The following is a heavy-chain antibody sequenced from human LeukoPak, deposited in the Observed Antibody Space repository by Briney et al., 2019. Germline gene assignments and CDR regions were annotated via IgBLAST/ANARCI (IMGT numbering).Heavy chain of an antibody. D-gene: IGHD3-9*01. V-gene: IGHV1-69*05. Sequence: SVKVSCKASGGTFSSYAISWVRQAPGQGLEWMGGIIPIFGTANYAQKFQGRVTITTDESTSTAYMELSSLRSEDTAVYYCARDPLHYDTLTGYYSRGYFDYWGQGTLVTVSS. CDR3: ARDPLHYDTLTGYYSRGYFDY. J-gene: IGHJ4*02. CDR2: IIPIFGTA. CDR1: GGTFSSYA.